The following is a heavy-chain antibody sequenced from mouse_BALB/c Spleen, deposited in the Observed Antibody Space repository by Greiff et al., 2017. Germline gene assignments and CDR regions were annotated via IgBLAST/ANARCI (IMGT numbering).Heavy chain of an antibody. Sequence: VQLQQSGPELVKPGASVRISCKASGYTFTSYYIHWVKQRPGQGLEWIGWIYPGNVNTKYNEKFKGKATLTADKSSSTAYMQLSSLTSEASAVYFCARWAGGDFDYWGQGTTLTVSA. V-gene: IGHV1S56*01. CDR2: IYPGNVNT. D-gene: IGHD1-1*02. CDR1: GYTFTSYY. J-gene: IGHJ2*01. CDR3: ARWAGGDFDY.